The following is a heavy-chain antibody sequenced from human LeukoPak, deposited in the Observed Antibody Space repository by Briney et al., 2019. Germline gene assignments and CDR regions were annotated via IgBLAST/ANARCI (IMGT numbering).Heavy chain of an antibody. CDR3: AKASYSSSWYGVFDY. Sequence: GGSLRLSCAASGFTFSSYWMSWVRQAPGKGLEWVANIKKDGSEKYYVDSVKGRFTISRDNAKNSLYLQMNSLRAEDTAVYYCAKASYSSSWYGVFDYWGQGTLVTVSS. J-gene: IGHJ4*02. CDR2: IKKDGSEK. CDR1: GFTFSSYW. V-gene: IGHV3-7*03. D-gene: IGHD6-13*01.